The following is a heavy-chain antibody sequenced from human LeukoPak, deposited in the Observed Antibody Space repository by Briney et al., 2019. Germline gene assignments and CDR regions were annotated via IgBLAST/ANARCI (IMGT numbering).Heavy chain of an antibody. CDR1: GSISSYY. J-gene: IGHJ3*01. CDR3: SRQKCTSTSCLTKNAFDV. Sequence: SETLSLTCTVSGSISSYYWSWIRRPPGKGLEWIGYIYTSGSTNYHPSLQSRVTISVDTSQNQFSLDLSSVPAPEPARYFVSRQKCTSTSCLTKNAFDVWGQGTMVTVSS. V-gene: IGHV4-4*09. D-gene: IGHD2-2*01. CDR2: IYTSGST.